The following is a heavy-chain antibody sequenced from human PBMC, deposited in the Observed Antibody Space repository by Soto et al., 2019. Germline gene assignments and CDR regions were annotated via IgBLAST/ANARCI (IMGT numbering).Heavy chain of an antibody. V-gene: IGHV4-39*01. J-gene: IGHJ6*03. CDR2: IYYSGST. Sequence: QLQLQESGPGLVKPSETLSLTCTVSGGSISSSSYYWGWIRQPPGKGLEWIGSIYYSGSTYYNPSLKSRVTISVDTTKNQFSLKLSSVTAADTAVYYCASVNYGDQQNYYYYYYMDVWGKGTTVTVSS. CDR3: ASVNYGDQQNYYYYYYMDV. D-gene: IGHD4-17*01. CDR1: GGSISSSSYY.